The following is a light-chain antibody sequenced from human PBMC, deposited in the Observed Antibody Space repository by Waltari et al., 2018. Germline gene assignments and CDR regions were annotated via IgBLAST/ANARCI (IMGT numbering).Light chain of an antibody. CDR2: DAS. J-gene: IGKJ4*01. CDR3: QQRSRWPLT. V-gene: IGKV3-11*01. CDR1: QSIDFQ. Sequence: EIVLTPSPVTLSVSPGERVTLSCRASQSIDFQLAWYQQRPGQAPRLVISDASYRATGIPARFSGSGSGTDFTLTISSLEPEDIATYYCQQRSRWPLTFGGGTKVEF.